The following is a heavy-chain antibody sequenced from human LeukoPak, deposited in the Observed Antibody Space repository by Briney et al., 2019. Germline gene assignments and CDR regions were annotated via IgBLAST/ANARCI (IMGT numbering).Heavy chain of an antibody. Sequence: GGSLRLFCAASGFTFSHAWMSWVRQAPGRGLEWIGRIVSNTEGGTSDYAAPVKGRFTISRDDSKNTPYLQMNSPKTEDTAVCHCITGIRSGYYVYWGQGTLVTVSS. D-gene: IGHD3-22*01. V-gene: IGHV3-15*04. CDR3: ITGIRSGYYVY. J-gene: IGHJ4*02. CDR2: IVSNTEGGTS. CDR1: GFTFSHAW.